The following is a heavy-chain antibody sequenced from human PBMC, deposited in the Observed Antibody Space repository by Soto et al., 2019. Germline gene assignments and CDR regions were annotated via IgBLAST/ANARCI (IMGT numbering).Heavy chain of an antibody. J-gene: IGHJ5*02. CDR2: IIPIFGTA. CDR1: GGTFSSYA. D-gene: IGHD3-22*01. CDR3: ARGGTMTNQNWFDP. V-gene: IGHV1-69*06. Sequence: GASVKVSCKASGGTFSSYAISWVRQAPGQGLEWMGGIIPIFGTANYAQKFQGRVTITADKSTSTAYMERSSLRSEDTAVYYCARGGTMTNQNWFDPWGQGTLVTVSS.